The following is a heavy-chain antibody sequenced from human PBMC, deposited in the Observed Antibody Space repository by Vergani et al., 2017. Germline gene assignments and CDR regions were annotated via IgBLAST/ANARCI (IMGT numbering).Heavy chain of an antibody. CDR1: GITFKNAW. Sequence: EMQLVESGGGLVQPGGSLRLSCVVSGITFKNAWINWVRQAPGKGLEWIGRIRSKNDGGTADYAAPLKGRFTISRDDSKDSAFLLVNNLKTEDTAVYFCYTDYHDYWGQGTLVTVSS. J-gene: IGHJ4*02. CDR2: IRSKNDGGTA. CDR3: YTDYHDY. V-gene: IGHV3-15*01. D-gene: IGHD2-2*02.